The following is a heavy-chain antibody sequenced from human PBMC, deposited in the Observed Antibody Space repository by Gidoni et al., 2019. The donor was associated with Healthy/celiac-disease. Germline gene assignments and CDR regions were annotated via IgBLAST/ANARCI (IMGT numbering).Heavy chain of an antibody. CDR2: IWYDGSNK. D-gene: IGHD3-9*01. CDR3: ARDPQNYDILTGYYNGWFDP. J-gene: IGHJ5*02. CDR1: GFTFSSYG. V-gene: IGHV3-33*01. Sequence: QVQLVESGGGVVQPGRSLRRSCAASGFTFSSYGMHWGRPAPGKGLAWVAVIWYDGSNKYYADSVKGRFTISRDNSKNTLYLQMNSLRAEDTAVYYCARDPQNYDILTGYYNGWFDPWGQGTLVTVSS.